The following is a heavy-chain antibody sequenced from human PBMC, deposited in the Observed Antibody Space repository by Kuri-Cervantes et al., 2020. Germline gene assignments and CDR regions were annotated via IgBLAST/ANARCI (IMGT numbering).Heavy chain of an antibody. V-gene: IGHV4-39*07. Sequence: GSLRLSCTVSGGSVSSGSYYWSWIRQPPGKGLEWIGSIYYSGSTYYNPSLKSRVTISVDTSKNQFSLKLSSVTAADTAVYYCARDYDILTGYQNWYFDLWGRGTLVTVSS. J-gene: IGHJ2*01. CDR1: GGSVSSGSYY. CDR2: IYYSGST. CDR3: ARDYDILTGYQNWYFDL. D-gene: IGHD3-9*01.